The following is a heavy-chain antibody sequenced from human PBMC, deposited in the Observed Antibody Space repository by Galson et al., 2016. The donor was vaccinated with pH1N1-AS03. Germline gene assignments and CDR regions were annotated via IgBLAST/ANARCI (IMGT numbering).Heavy chain of an antibody. J-gene: IGHJ3*02. CDR1: GGSLSHSGEFY. CDR3: TREATTCGFDI. D-gene: IGHD4-17*01. CDR2: MYYTGSS. Sequence: ETLSLTCTVSGGSLSHSGEFYWGWVRQPPGKGLEWIGAMYYTGSSHYNPSLKSRVSISVDSSKNQLSLKLTSVTAADTAMYYCTREATTCGFDIWGQGTVVTVSS. V-gene: IGHV4-39*07.